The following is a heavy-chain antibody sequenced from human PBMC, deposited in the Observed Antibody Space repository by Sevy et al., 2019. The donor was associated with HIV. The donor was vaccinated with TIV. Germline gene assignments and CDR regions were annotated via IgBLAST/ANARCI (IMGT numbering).Heavy chain of an antibody. J-gene: IGHJ4*02. CDR1: GGSISSSNW. Sequence: SETLSLTCAVSGGSISSSNWWSWVRQPPGKGLEWIGEIYHSGSTNYNPSLKSRVTISVDKSKNQFSLKLSSVTAADTAVDYCARGKSGYSYGRYFDYWGQGTLVTVSS. V-gene: IGHV4-4*02. D-gene: IGHD5-18*01. CDR3: ARGKSGYSYGRYFDY. CDR2: IYHSGST.